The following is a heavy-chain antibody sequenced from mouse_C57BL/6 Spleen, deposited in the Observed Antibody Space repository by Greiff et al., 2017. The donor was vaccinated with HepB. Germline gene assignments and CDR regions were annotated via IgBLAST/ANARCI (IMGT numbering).Heavy chain of an antibody. J-gene: IGHJ4*01. V-gene: IGHV5-17*01. D-gene: IGHD5-5*01. CDR3: ARDYLYYAMDY. CDR2: ISSGSSTI. CDR1: GFTFSDYG. Sequence: DVMLVESGGGLVKPGGSLKLSCAASGFTFSDYGMHWVRQAPEKGLEWVAYISSGSSTIYYADTVKGRFTISRDNAKNTLFLQMTSLRSEDTAMYYCARDYLYYAMDYWGQGTSVTVSS.